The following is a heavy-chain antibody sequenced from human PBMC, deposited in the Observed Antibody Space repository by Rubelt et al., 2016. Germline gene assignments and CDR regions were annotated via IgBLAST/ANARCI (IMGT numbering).Heavy chain of an antibody. V-gene: IGHV4-34*01. Sequence: QVQLQQWGAGLLKPSETLSLTCAVYGGSFSGYYWRWIRQPPGKGLEWIGEINHSGSTNYNPSLRGRGTISVDTSKNQFALKLSSVTAADTAVYYCARDRIHTLDAFDIWGQGTMVTVSS. J-gene: IGHJ3*02. D-gene: IGHD5-18*01. CDR2: INHSGST. CDR1: GGSFSGYY. CDR3: ARDRIHTLDAFDI.